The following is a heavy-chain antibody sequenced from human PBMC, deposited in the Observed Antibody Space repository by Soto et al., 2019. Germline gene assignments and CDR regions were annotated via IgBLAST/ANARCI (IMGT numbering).Heavy chain of an antibody. V-gene: IGHV1-2*04. CDR2: INPNSGGA. CDR3: ARSGGGYDLGDY. CDR1: GYTFIGYY. D-gene: IGHD5-12*01. J-gene: IGHJ4*02. Sequence: QVQLVQSGAEVKKPGASVKVSCKASGYTFIGYYIHWVRQAPGQGLEWMGWINPNSGGAKYSQKFQAWVTMTSDTSISTAYMELSRLKSDDTAVYDCARSGGGYDLGDYWGQGTRVTVAS.